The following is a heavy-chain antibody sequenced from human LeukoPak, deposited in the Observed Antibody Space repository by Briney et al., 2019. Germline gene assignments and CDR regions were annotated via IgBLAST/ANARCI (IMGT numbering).Heavy chain of an antibody. CDR2: MNPNSGNT. J-gene: IGHJ4*02. V-gene: IGHV1-8*01. CDR3: ARATGKDILTGRKLDN. Sequence: ASVKVSCKASGYTFTSYDINWVRQATGQGLEWMGWMNPNSGNTGHAQKFQGRVTMTRNTSISIAYMELSSLRSDDTAVYYCARATGKDILTGRKLDNWGQGTLVTVSS. D-gene: IGHD3-9*01. CDR1: GYTFTSYD.